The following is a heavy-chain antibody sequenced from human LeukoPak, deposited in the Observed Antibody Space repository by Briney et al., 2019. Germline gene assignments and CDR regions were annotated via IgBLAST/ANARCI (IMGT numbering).Heavy chain of an antibody. Sequence: PGGSLRLSCAASGFTFSTYAMSWVRLAPGKGLEWVSGFSGSGGSTYYADSVKGRFTSSRDNFNNTLYVQMNSLRVEDTAVYYCAKSGGLSGSGRLAMDVWGQGTTVTVSS. CDR1: GFTFSTYA. V-gene: IGHV3-23*01. D-gene: IGHD3-10*01. CDR2: FSGSGGST. CDR3: AKSGGLSGSGRLAMDV. J-gene: IGHJ6*02.